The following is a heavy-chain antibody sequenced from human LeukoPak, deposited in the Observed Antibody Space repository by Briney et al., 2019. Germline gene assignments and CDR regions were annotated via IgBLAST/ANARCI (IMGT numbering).Heavy chain of an antibody. V-gene: IGHV3-7*01. D-gene: IGHD3-3*01. Sequence: GGSLRLSCAASGFSFSSYWMSWVRQAPGKGLEWVANINPDGSNMMYVDSVKGRFTISRDNAKNSLYLQMNNLRAEDTAVYFCVSGFLQWLYWGQGTLVTVSS. J-gene: IGHJ4*02. CDR3: VSGFLQWLY. CDR1: GFSFSSYW. CDR2: INPDGSNM.